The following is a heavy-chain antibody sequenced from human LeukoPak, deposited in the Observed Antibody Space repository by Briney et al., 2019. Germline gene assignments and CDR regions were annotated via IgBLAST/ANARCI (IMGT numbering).Heavy chain of an antibody. CDR1: GYSFANYW. Sequence: GESLKISXKGSGYSFANYWIGWVRQMPGKGLEWMGFIYPGDSDARYSPSFQGQVTLSADKSINTAYLQWSSLRASDTAMYYCATKLHGDYFDYWGQGSLVTVSS. CDR3: ATKLHGDYFDY. D-gene: IGHD4-17*01. CDR2: IYPGDSDA. J-gene: IGHJ4*02. V-gene: IGHV5-51*01.